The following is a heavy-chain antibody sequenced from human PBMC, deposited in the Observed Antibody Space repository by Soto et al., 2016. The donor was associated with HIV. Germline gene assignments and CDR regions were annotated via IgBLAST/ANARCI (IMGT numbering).Heavy chain of an antibody. CDR2: IYYNGNT. Sequence: QVQLQESGPGLVKPSQTLSLTCSVSGGSISSSGYYWSWIRQHPGKGLEWIGNIYYNGNTYDNPSLKSRLSISIDTSKNQFSLKLDSVTAADTAVYYCARDKGESYDSSTSTRYGMDVWGQGTPVTVSS. CDR3: ARDKGESYDSSTSTRYGMDV. V-gene: IGHV4-31*02. D-gene: IGHD3-22*01. J-gene: IGHJ6*02. CDR1: GGSISSSGYY.